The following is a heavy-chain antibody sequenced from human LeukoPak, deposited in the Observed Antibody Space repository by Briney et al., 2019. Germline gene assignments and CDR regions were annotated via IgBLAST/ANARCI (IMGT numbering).Heavy chain of an antibody. CDR2: IYYSGST. V-gene: IGHV4-39*07. CDR1: GGSISSSSYY. D-gene: IGHD5-18*01. J-gene: IGHJ4*02. Sequence: SETLSLTCTGSGGSISSSSYYGGWIRQPPGRGLEWIGSIYYSGSTYYNPSLKSRVTISVDTSKNQFSLKLSSVTAADTAVYYCARVGARGYSYGNDYWGQGTLVTVSS. CDR3: ARVGARGYSYGNDY.